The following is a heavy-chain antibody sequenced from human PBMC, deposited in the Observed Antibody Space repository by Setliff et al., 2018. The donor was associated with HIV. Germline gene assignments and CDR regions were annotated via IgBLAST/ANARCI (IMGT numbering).Heavy chain of an antibody. D-gene: IGHD3-22*01. CDR2: IYTSGST. J-gene: IGHJ4*02. CDR3: ARGRRYYDSRGYLRGTRAPPRY. V-gene: IGHV4-4*07. Sequence: SETLSLTCTVSGGSISSYYWSWIRQPAGKGLEWNGRIYTSGSTNYNPSLKSRVTMSVDTSKNQFSLKLSSVTAADTAVYYCARGRRYYDSRGYLRGTRAPPRYWGQGTLVTVSS. CDR1: GGSISSYY.